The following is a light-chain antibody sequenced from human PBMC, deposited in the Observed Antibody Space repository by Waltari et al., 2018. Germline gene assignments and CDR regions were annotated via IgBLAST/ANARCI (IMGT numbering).Light chain of an antibody. Sequence: DIMVLQSPLSVPVTPGDPASISCRSSQSLLHSNGYNYLDWYLQKPGQSPQLLIYLGSNRASGVPDRFSGSGSGTDFTLKISRVEAEDVGVYYCMQALQTPAFGQGTKVEIK. CDR2: LGS. CDR1: QSLLHSNGYNY. J-gene: IGKJ1*01. V-gene: IGKV2-28*01. CDR3: MQALQTPA.